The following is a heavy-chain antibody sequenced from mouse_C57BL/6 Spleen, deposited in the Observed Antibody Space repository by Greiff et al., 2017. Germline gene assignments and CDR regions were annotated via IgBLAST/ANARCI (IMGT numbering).Heavy chain of an antibody. Sequence: QVQLQQSGAELARPGASVKLSCKASGYTFTSYGISWVKQRTGQGLEWIGEIYPRSGNTYYNEKFKGKATLTADKSSSTAYMELRSLTSEDSAVYFCARDPAQATSWFAYWGQGTLVTVSA. D-gene: IGHD3-2*02. J-gene: IGHJ3*01. CDR1: GYTFTSYG. CDR3: ARDPAQATSWFAY. CDR2: IYPRSGNT. V-gene: IGHV1-81*01.